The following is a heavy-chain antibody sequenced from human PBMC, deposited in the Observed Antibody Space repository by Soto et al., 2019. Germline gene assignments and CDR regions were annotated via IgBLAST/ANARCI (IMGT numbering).Heavy chain of an antibody. J-gene: IGHJ3*02. V-gene: IGHV3-11*01. CDR1: GFTFSDYY. CDR3: ARDPQREAFAI. CDR2: ISSSGSTI. Sequence: GGSLRLSCAASGFTFSDYYMSGIRQAPGKGLEWVSYISSSGSTIYYADSVKGRFTISRDNAKNSLYLQMNSLRAEDTAVYYCARDPQREAFAIWGQGTMVTVSS.